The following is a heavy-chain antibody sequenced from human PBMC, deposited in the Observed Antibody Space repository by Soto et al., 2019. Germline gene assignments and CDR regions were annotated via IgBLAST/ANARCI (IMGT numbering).Heavy chain of an antibody. CDR3: CGRYVLRLLEWLWGFDP. CDR2: ISYDGSNK. Sequence: GGSLRLSCAASGFTFSSYAMHWVRQAPGKGLEWVAVISYDGSNKYYADSVKGRFTISRDNSKNTLYLQMNSLRAEDTAVYYCCGRYVLRLLEWLWGFDPWGQGALVTVYS. V-gene: IGHV3-30-3*01. D-gene: IGHD3-3*01. J-gene: IGHJ5*02. CDR1: GFTFSSYA.